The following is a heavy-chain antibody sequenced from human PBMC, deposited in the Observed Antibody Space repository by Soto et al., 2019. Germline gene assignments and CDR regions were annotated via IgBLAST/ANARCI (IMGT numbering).Heavy chain of an antibody. J-gene: IGHJ6*02. CDR2: IYPGDSDT. CDR3: ASHSSNPGGYYYYYGMDV. D-gene: IGHD4-4*01. V-gene: IGHV5-51*01. Sequence: GESLKISCKGSGYSFTSYWIGWVRQMPGKGLEWMGIIYPGDSDTRYSPSFQGQVTISADKSISTAYLQWSSLKASDTAMYYFASHSSNPGGYYYYYGMDVWGQGTTVTVSS. CDR1: GYSFTSYW.